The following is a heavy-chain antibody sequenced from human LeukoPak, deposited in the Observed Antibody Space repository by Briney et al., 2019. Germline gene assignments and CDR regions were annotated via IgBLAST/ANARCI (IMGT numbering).Heavy chain of an antibody. CDR3: AKRLAVAGDY. D-gene: IGHD6-19*01. J-gene: IGHJ4*02. Sequence: GGSVRLSCAASGFTFSTYAMNWVRQAPGKGLEWVSTIGDSGDSTYYADSVKGRFTISRDNSKNTLYLQMNSLRAEDTAVYYCAKRLAVAGDYWGQGTLVTVSS. CDR1: GFTFSTYA. CDR2: IGDSGDST. V-gene: IGHV3-23*01.